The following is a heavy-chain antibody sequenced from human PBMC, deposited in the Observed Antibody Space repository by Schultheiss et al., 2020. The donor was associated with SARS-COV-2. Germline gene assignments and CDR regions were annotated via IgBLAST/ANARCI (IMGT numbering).Heavy chain of an antibody. V-gene: IGHV3-23*01. D-gene: IGHD2-2*01. CDR2: ISGSGGST. J-gene: IGHJ4*02. CDR1: GFTFSSYA. CDR3: AKDKDLGYCSSTSCNGGFGYYFDY. Sequence: GGSLRLSCAASGFTFSSYAMSWVRQAPGKGLEWVSAISGSGGSTYYADSVKGRFTISRDNSKNTLYLQMNSLRAEDTAVYYCAKDKDLGYCSSTSCNGGFGYYFDYWGQGTLVTVSS.